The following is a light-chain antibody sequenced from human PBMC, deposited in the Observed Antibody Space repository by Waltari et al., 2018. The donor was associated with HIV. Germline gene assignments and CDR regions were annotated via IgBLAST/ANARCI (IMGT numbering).Light chain of an antibody. Sequence: DIQMTKSPSTLSASVGDRVTITCRASPSISSWLAWYQQKPGKAPKLLIYKASSLESGVPSRFSGSGSGTEFTLTISSLQPDDFATYYCQQYNSYSWTFGQGTKVEIK. CDR2: KAS. V-gene: IGKV1-5*03. J-gene: IGKJ1*01. CDR1: PSISSW. CDR3: QQYNSYSWT.